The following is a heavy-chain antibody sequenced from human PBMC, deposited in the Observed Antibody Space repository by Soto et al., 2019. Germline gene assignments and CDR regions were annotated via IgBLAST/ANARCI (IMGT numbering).Heavy chain of an antibody. Sequence: GGSLRLSCAASGFTFSSYGMHWVRQAPGKGLEWVAVISYDGSNKYYADSVKGRFTISRDNSKNTLYLQMNSMRDEDTAVYYCAKDLDPFIAVAGTSAFDIWGQGTMVTVSS. CDR2: ISYDGSNK. J-gene: IGHJ3*02. D-gene: IGHD6-19*01. CDR1: GFTFSSYG. V-gene: IGHV3-30*18. CDR3: AKDLDPFIAVAGTSAFDI.